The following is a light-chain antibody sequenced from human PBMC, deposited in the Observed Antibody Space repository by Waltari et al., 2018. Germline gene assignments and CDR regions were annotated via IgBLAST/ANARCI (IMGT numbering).Light chain of an antibody. CDR2: GTS. CDR3: QHYVRLPAT. CDR1: QSVSRA. J-gene: IGKJ1*01. V-gene: IGKV3-20*01. Sequence: EIVLTQSPGTLSLSPGERATLSCRASQSVSRALAWDQQKPGQAPRLLIYGTSNRATGIPDRFSGSGSGTDFSLTISRLEPEDVAVYFCQHYVRLPATFGQGTKVEIK.